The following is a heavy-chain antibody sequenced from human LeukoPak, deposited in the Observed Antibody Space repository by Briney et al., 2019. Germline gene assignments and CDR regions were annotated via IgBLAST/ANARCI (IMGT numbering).Heavy chain of an antibody. CDR1: GGSFSGYY. CDR2: INHSGST. J-gene: IGHJ4*02. CDR3: ARRGRGYSSGWYGRFDY. V-gene: IGHV4-34*01. Sequence: SETLSLTCAVYGGSFSGYYWSWLRQPPGKGLEWVGEINHSGSTNYNPSLKSRVTISVDTSKNQFSLKLSSVTAADTAVYYCARRGRGYSSGWYGRFDYWGQGTLVTVSS. D-gene: IGHD6-19*01.